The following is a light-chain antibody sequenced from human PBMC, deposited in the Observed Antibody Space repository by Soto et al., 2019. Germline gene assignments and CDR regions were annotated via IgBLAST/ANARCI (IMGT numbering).Light chain of an antibody. J-gene: IGKJ4*01. CDR3: QQHHKWPLT. V-gene: IGKV3-15*01. CDR2: AAT. CDR1: ESINNN. Sequence: EIVMTQSPATLSVSPGEGATLSCTASESINNNLAWYQQKPGQAPRLLIYAATTRATGFPARFSGSGSGTEFTLTISSLQSEDFAVYYCQQHHKWPLTFGGGTKVVIK.